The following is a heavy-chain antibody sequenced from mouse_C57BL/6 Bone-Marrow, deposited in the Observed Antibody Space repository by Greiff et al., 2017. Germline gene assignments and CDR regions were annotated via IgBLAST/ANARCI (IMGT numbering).Heavy chain of an antibody. D-gene: IGHD4-1*01. CDR1: GYTFTDYY. CDR3: ALTYPWFAY. CDR2: INPNNGGT. V-gene: IGHV1-26*01. J-gene: IGHJ3*01. Sequence: EVQLQQSGPELVKPGASVKISCKASGYTFTDYYMNWVKQSHGKSLEWIGDINPNNGGTSYNQKFKGKATLTVDKSSSTAYMELRSLTSEDSAVYYCALTYPWFAYWGQGTLVTVSA.